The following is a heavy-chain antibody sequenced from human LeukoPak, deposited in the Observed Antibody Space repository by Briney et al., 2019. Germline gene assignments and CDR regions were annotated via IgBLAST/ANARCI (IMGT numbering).Heavy chain of an antibody. CDR3: ARDAQGARRAVRYFDL. CDR1: GGTFSSYA. J-gene: IGHJ2*01. D-gene: IGHD6-6*01. Sequence: SVKVSCKASGGTFSSYAISWVRQAPGRGLEWMGRIIPIFGTANYAQKFQGRVTITTDESTSTAYMELSSLRSEDTAVYYCARDAQGARRAVRYFDLWGRGTLVTVSS. V-gene: IGHV1-69*05. CDR2: IIPIFGTA.